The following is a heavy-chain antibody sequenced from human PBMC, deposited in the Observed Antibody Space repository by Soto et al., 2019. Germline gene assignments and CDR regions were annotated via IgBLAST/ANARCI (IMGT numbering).Heavy chain of an antibody. J-gene: IGHJ1*01. CDR3: AHRYGVRYGDSNYDSRGDHSESFHY. CDR2: IYWDDYK. CDR1: GFSLSTHGVR. Sequence: ITLKESGPTLVKPTQTLTLNCTFSGFSLSTHGVRVVWIRQPPGKALEWLALIYWDDYKRYSPSLKSSLTITRDTSQIQVILPMPNIDPVETATSYCAHRYGVRYGDSNYDSRGDHSESFHYWGQGTLVTVSS. V-gene: IGHV2-5*02. D-gene: IGHD3-22*01.